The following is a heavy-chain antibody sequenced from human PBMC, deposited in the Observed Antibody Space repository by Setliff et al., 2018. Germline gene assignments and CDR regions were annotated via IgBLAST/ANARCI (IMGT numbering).Heavy chain of an antibody. CDR1: GYSFTSHW. Sequence: PGESLKISCSTSGYSFTSHWIGWVRQMPGKGPEWVGLIFPGDSEARYSPSFQGQITMSVDTASNTAYLEWRSLKASDTALYYCARPPSTGSGFFQHWGRGTLVTVSS. CDR2: IFPGDSEA. CDR3: ARPPSTGSGFFQH. J-gene: IGHJ1*01. D-gene: IGHD3-10*01. V-gene: IGHV5-51*01.